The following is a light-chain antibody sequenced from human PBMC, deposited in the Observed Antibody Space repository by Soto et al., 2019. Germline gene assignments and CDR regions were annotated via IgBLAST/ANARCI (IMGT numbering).Light chain of an antibody. CDR3: QQSYSTLYT. Sequence: DIQLTQSPASLSASVGDRVTITCRASQSISSYLNWYQQKPGKAPKLLIYAASSLQSGVPSRFSGIGSGTDFTLTISSMQTEDFATYYCQQSYSTLYTFGQGTKVDIK. CDR2: AAS. V-gene: IGKV1-39*01. J-gene: IGKJ2*01. CDR1: QSISSY.